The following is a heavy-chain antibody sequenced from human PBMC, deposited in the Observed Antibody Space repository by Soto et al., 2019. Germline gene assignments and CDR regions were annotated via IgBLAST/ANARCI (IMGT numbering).Heavy chain of an antibody. V-gene: IGHV3-48*03. Sequence: EVNLVESGGGLVQPGGSLRLSCAASRFTFSSYEMNWVRQAPGKGLEWVSYISSSGSTIYYADSVKGRFTISRDNAKNSVYLQMNSLRDEDTAVYYCARDGGGESSGSTHYYYYGMDVWGRGTPVTVSS. CDR3: ARDGGGESSGSTHYYYYGMDV. CDR1: RFTFSSYE. CDR2: ISSSGSTI. D-gene: IGHD3-22*01. J-gene: IGHJ6*02.